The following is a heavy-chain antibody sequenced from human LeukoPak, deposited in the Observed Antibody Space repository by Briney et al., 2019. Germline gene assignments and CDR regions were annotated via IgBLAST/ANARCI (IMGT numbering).Heavy chain of an antibody. D-gene: IGHD3-3*01. V-gene: IGHV1-2*04. Sequence: ASVNVSCKASGYSFTGYYIHWMRQAPGQGLEWMGWINPASGGTKYAQKFQGWVTMTRDTSINTAYLELSRLTSDDTAVYYCARGSSHDFWSGYLKTYYYYGMDVWGQGTTVTVSS. J-gene: IGHJ6*02. CDR2: INPASGGT. CDR3: ARGSSHDFWSGYLKTYYYYGMDV. CDR1: GYSFTGYY.